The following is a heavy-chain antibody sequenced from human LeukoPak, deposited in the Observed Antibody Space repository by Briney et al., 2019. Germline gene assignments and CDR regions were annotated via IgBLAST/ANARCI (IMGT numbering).Heavy chain of an antibody. CDR1: GFTFSSYA. V-gene: IGHV4-34*01. CDR3: ARVRSRFDY. J-gene: IGHJ4*02. D-gene: IGHD4-17*01. CDR2: INHSGST. Sequence: GSLRLSCAASGFTFSSYAMSWVRQAPGKGLEWIGEINHSGSTNYNPSLKSRVTISVDTSKNQFSLKLSSVTAADTAVYYCARVRSRFDYWGQGTLVTVSS.